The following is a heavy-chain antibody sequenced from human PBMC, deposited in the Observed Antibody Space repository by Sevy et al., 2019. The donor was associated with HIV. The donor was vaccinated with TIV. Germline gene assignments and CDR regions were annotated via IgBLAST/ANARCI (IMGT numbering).Heavy chain of an antibody. J-gene: IGHJ4*02. D-gene: IGHD5-12*01. CDR2: IWYDGSNK. CDR1: GFTFSSYG. CDR3: AKDSFSSRRDGYNYLFDY. Sequence: GGSLRLSCAASGFTFSSYGMHWVRQAPGKGLEWVAVIWYDGSNKYYADSLKGRFTIPRDNSKNTLYLQMNSLRAEDTAVYYCAKDSFSSRRDGYNYLFDYWGQGTLVTVSS. V-gene: IGHV3-33*06.